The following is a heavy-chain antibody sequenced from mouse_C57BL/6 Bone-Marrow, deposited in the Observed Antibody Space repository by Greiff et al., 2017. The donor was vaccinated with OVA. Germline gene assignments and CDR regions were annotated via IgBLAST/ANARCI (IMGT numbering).Heavy chain of an antibody. CDR1: GFNIKDYY. CDR3: ARSESCSSYKDY. Sequence: VQLQQSGAELVKPGASVKLSCTASGFNIKDYYMHWVKQRTEQGLEWIGRIDPEDGETKYAPKFQGKATLTADTSSNTAYLQLSSLTSEDTAVYYCARSESCSSYKDYWGQGTSLTVSS. V-gene: IGHV14-2*01. CDR2: IDPEDGET. D-gene: IGHD1-1*01. J-gene: IGHJ2*02.